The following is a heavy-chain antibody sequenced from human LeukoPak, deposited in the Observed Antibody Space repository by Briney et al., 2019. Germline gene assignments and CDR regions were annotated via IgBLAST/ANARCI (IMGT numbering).Heavy chain of an antibody. J-gene: IGHJ4*02. CDR1: GGSISSYY. Sequence: SETLSLTCTVSGGSISSYYWSWIRQPPGKGLEWIGYIYYSGSTSYNPSLKSRVTISVDTSKNQFSLKLSSVTAADTAVYYCARGDLSGLFDYWGQGTLVTVSS. CDR2: IYYSGST. CDR3: ARGDLSGLFDY. V-gene: IGHV4-59*08. D-gene: IGHD3-10*01.